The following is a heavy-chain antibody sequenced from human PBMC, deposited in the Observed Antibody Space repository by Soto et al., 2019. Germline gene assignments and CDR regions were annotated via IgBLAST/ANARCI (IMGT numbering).Heavy chain of an antibody. CDR1: GGSISSGGYY. D-gene: IGHD6-19*01. CDR3: ARDSRQQWLAHYFDY. J-gene: IGHJ4*02. CDR2: IYYSGST. Sequence: SETLSLTCTVSGGSISSGGYYWSWIRQHPGKGLEWIGYIYYSGSTYYNPSLKSRVTISVDTSKNQFSLKLSSVTAADTAVYYCARDSRQQWLAHYFDYWGQGTLVTVSS. V-gene: IGHV4-31*03.